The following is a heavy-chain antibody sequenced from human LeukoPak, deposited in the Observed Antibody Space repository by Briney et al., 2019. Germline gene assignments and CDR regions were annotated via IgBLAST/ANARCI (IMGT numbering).Heavy chain of an antibody. V-gene: IGHV4-59*01. CDR1: SGSISSYY. CDR2: MYNSGST. Sequence: SETLSLTCPVSSGSISSYYWGWIRQPPGKGLEWIGYMYNSGSTNYSPSLKSRVTISVDTSKNQFSLKLSSVTAADTAVYYCARAAYGGDSNVYFDYWGQGTLVTVSS. CDR3: ARAAYGGDSNVYFDY. J-gene: IGHJ4*02. D-gene: IGHD4-23*01.